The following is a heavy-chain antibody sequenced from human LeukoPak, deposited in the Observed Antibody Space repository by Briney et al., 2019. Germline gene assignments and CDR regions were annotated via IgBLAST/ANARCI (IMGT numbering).Heavy chain of an antibody. CDR3: TAKYGSGSYYLRAGWGSIDY. V-gene: IGHV3-30*02. CDR2: IRYDGSRK. CDR1: GFIFSSYG. Sequence: GGSLRLSCAASGFIFSSYGMHWVRQAPDKGLEWVAFIRYDGSRKYYADSVKGRFTISRDNAKNSLYLQMNSLRAEDTALYYCTAKYGSGSYYLRAGWGSIDYWGQGTLVTVSS. J-gene: IGHJ4*02. D-gene: IGHD3-10*01.